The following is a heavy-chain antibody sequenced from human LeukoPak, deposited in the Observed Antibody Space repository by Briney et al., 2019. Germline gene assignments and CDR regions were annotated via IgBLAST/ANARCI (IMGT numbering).Heavy chain of an antibody. CDR3: ARVIGGYTYGYTPNDY. J-gene: IGHJ4*02. CDR2: ISPYSGNT. Sequence: AASVKVSCKASGYTFTTYAISWVRQAPGQGLEWMGWISPYSGNTKYAQKVQDRVTMTTDTSTSTAYMELRRLRSDDTAVYYCARVIGGYTYGYTPNDYWGREPWSPSPQ. V-gene: IGHV1-18*04. CDR1: GYTFTTYA. D-gene: IGHD5-18*01.